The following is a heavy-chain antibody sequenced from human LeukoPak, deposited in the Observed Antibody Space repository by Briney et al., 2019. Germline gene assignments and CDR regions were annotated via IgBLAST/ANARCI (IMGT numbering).Heavy chain of an antibody. J-gene: IGHJ4*02. CDR3: ARRQPNYYFDY. CDR1: GFTFSSYA. Sequence: GESLRLSSSASGFTFSSYAMNWVRQAPGKGLEWVSSISGSGNTIYYADSVKGRFTISRDSAKNSLFLQMSSLRDEDTAVYYCARRQPNYYFDYWGQGTLVTVSS. V-gene: IGHV3-48*02. CDR2: ISGSGNTI. D-gene: IGHD1-14*01.